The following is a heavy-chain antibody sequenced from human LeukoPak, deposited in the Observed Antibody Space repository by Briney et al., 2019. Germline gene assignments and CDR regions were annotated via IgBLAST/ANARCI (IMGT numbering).Heavy chain of an antibody. V-gene: IGHV1-2*02. CDR1: GYTFTGYY. D-gene: IGHD5-12*01. Sequence: ASVKVSCKASGYTFTGYYMHWVRQAPGQGLEWMGWINPNSGGTNYAQKFQGRVTMTRDTSISTAYMELSRLRSDDTAVYYCARDGGRATILAQDYWGQETLVTVSS. CDR3: ARDGGRATILAQDY. CDR2: INPNSGGT. J-gene: IGHJ4*02.